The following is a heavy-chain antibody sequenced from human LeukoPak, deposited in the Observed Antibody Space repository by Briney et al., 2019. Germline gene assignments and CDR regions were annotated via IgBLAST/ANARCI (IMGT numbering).Heavy chain of an antibody. Sequence: GASVKVSCKASGGTFSSYAISWVRQAPGQGLEWMGRIIPIFGTANYAQKFQGRVTITTDESTSTAYMELSSLRSEDTAAYYCAREPYGSGSQPVDYWGQGTLVTVSS. CDR2: IIPIFGTA. J-gene: IGHJ4*02. D-gene: IGHD3-10*01. V-gene: IGHV1-69*05. CDR1: GGTFSSYA. CDR3: AREPYGSGSQPVDY.